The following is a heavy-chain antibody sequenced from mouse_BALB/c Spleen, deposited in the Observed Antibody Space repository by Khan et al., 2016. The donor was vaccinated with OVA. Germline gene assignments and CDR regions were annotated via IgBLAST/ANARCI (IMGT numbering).Heavy chain of an antibody. CDR3: ARGVRLTY. V-gene: IGHV3-2*02. J-gene: IGHJ3*01. CDR1: GYSITSDYA. Sequence: EVQLQESGPGLVKPSQSLSLPCTVTGYSITSDYAWNWIRQFPGNKLEWMGYINYSGSTSYHPSLKSRISITRDTSKNQFFLQLNSVTTEDTATYYCARGVRLTYWGQGTLVTVSA. CDR2: INYSGST. D-gene: IGHD2-14*01.